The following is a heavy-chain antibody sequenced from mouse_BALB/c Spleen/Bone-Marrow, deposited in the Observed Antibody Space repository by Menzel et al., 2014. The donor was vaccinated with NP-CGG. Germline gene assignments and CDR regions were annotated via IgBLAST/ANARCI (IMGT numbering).Heavy chain of an antibody. J-gene: IGHJ2*01. Sequence: QVQLQQSGAKLVRPGTSVKVSCKASGYAFTNYLIEWFKQRPGQGLEWIGVINPGSGGTNFNEKFRGKATMTVDKSSSTAYMQFNSLTSDDSAVYFCAREGYYGLDYWGQGTTLTVSS. CDR2: INPGSGGT. CDR3: AREGYYGLDY. CDR1: GYAFTNYL. D-gene: IGHD2-1*01. V-gene: IGHV1-54*03.